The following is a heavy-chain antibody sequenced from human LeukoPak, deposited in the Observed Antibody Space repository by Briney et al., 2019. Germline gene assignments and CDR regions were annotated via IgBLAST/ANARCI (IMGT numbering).Heavy chain of an antibody. Sequence: SETLSLTCTVSGGSISSSSYYWGWIRQPPGKGLEWIGSIYYSGSTYYNPSLKSRVTISVDTSKNQFSLKLSSVTAADTAVYYCGMAKISGSNPGGFDYWGQGTLVTVSS. D-gene: IGHD1-20*01. CDR2: IYYSGST. J-gene: IGHJ4*02. V-gene: IGHV4-39*01. CDR1: GGSISSSSYY. CDR3: GMAKISGSNPGGFDY.